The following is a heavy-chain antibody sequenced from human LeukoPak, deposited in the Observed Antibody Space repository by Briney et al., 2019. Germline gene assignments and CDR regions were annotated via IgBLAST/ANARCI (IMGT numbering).Heavy chain of an antibody. Sequence: SVKVSCKASGGTITSEAVSWVRQAPGQGLEWVGRLILLSDREKYGQKFQGRVPITADKATSTVYMELRGLRFEDSAVYYCARDKAGPQEWGQGTRVTVSS. J-gene: IGHJ4*02. CDR1: GGTITSEA. CDR2: LILLSDRE. CDR3: ARDKAGPQE. D-gene: IGHD6-19*01. V-gene: IGHV1-69*04.